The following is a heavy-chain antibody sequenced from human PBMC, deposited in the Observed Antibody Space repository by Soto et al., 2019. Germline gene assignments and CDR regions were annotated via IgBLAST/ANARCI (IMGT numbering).Heavy chain of an antibody. CDR2: IYYSGST. Sequence: TSETQSLTCTVSGGYIRSGGYYWSWIRQHPGKGLEWIGYIYYSGSTYYNPSLKSRVTISVDTSKNQFSLKLSSVTAADTAVYYCARAPGTLRYDILTGIHGMDVWGQGTTVTVSS. J-gene: IGHJ6*02. V-gene: IGHV4-31*03. D-gene: IGHD3-9*01. CDR3: ARAPGTLRYDILTGIHGMDV. CDR1: GGYIRSGGYY.